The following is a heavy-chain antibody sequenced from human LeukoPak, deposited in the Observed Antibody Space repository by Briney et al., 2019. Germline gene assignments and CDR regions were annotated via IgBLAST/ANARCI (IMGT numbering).Heavy chain of an antibody. CDR2: ISSNGGST. Sequence: GSLRLSCAASGFTFSSYAMHWVRQAPGKGPEYVSAISSNGGSTYYANSVKGRFTISRDNSKNTLYLQMGSLRAEDMAVYYCATSGSVNDCSSTSCYMNYWGQGTLATVSS. J-gene: IGHJ4*02. CDR1: GFTFSSYA. D-gene: IGHD2-2*02. CDR3: ATSGSVNDCSSTSCYMNY. V-gene: IGHV3-64*01.